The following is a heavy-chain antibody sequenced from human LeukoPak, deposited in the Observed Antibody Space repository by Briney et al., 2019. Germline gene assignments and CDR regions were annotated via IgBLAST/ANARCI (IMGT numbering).Heavy chain of an antibody. CDR2: IYYSGST. CDR1: GGSFSDYS. CDR3: ARLISSGCYIGAFYI. D-gene: IGHD6-19*01. J-gene: IGHJ3*02. Sequence: SETLSLTCAVFGGSFSDYSWSWIRQPPGKGLEWIGYIYYSGSTNYNPSLKSRVTISVATSKNQFSLKLSSVTAADTAVYYCARLISSGCYIGAFYIGGQGTIVTVSA. V-gene: IGHV4-59*08.